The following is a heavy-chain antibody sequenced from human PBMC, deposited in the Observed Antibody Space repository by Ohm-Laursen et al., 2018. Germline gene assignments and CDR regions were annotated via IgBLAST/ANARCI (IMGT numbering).Heavy chain of an antibody. CDR3: ARADGTGTTNWKYYFDY. D-gene: IGHD1-7*01. J-gene: IGHJ4*02. CDR1: GGSITSGGYY. V-gene: IGHV4-31*03. Sequence: SQTLSLTCTVSGGSITSGGYYWSWMRQHPGKGLEWIGYISYSGSTNCNPSLTSRVTMSVDTSKNQFSLKLSSVTAADTAVYYCARADGTGTTNWKYYFDYWGQGTLVTVSS. CDR2: ISYSGST.